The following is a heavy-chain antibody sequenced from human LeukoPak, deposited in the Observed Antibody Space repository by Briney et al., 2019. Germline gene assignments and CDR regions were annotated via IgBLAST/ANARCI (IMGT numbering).Heavy chain of an antibody. CDR1: GFTFSSYA. CDR3: AKDIRGYYDSSGFPRAFDI. J-gene: IGHJ3*02. D-gene: IGHD3-22*01. Sequence: PGGSLRLSCAASGFTFSSYAMSWVRQAPGKGLEWVSAISSSGGRTYYADSVKGRFTISRDNAKNSLYLRVNSLRAEDTALYYCAKDIRGYYDSSGFPRAFDIWGQGTMVTVSS. V-gene: IGHV3-23*01. CDR2: ISSSGGRT.